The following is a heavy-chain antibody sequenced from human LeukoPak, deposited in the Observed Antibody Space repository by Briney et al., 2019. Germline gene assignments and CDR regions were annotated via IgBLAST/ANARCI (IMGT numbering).Heavy chain of an antibody. CDR3: ARGDYYDSSGYLMGSNYYDYYMDV. Sequence: GRSLRLSCAASGFTIDGYAMRWVRLTPGKGLEWVSGISWNSGNIGYADSVKGRFTISRDNAKNSLYLQMNSLRAEDTALYYCARGDYYDSSGYLMGSNYYDYYMDVWGKGTPVTVSS. D-gene: IGHD3-22*01. CDR2: ISWNSGNI. V-gene: IGHV3-9*01. J-gene: IGHJ6*03. CDR1: GFTIDGYA.